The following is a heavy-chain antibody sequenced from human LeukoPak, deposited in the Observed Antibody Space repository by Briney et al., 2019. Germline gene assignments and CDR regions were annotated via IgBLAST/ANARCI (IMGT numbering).Heavy chain of an antibody. CDR3: ARGGYREQLGS. J-gene: IGHJ5*02. D-gene: IGHD6-13*01. CDR2: INSDGSST. Sequence: GGSVRLSCAASGFTFSSYWMHWVRQAPGKGLVWVSRINSDGSSTSYADSVKGRFSISRDNAKNTLYLQMNSLRAEDTAVYYCARGGYREQLGSWGQGTLVTVSS. CDR1: GFTFSSYW. V-gene: IGHV3-74*01.